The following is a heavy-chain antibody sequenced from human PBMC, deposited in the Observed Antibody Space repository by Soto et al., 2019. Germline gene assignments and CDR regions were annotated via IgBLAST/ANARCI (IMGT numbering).Heavy chain of an antibody. CDR2: ISTGGAYM. Sequence: EVQLVESGGGLVKAGGSLRLFCTASGFTFRNYNMNWVRQAPGKGLEWVSSISTGGAYMFYADSVKGRFPISRHSAQNSLFLQIDGPGAEDAAVYYCARDIPSPGSAYFDSWGQGTLVTVSS. CDR1: GFTFRNYN. D-gene: IGHD3-10*01. V-gene: IGHV3-21*06. CDR3: ARDIPSPGSAYFDS. J-gene: IGHJ4*02.